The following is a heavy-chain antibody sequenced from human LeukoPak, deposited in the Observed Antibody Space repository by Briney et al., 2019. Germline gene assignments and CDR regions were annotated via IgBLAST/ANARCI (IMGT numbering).Heavy chain of an antibody. J-gene: IGHJ4*02. CDR3: AKDTPSPNSGFYRY. V-gene: IGHV3-30*18. D-gene: IGHD1-26*01. Sequence: GRSLRLSCAASGFTFSSSGMRWVRQAPGKGLEWVSTVSHDGSNRYYGDSVKGRFIISRDDSRNTLYLQMNSLRTEDTAVYFCAKDTPSPNSGFYRYWGQGTLVTVSS. CDR2: VSHDGSNR. CDR1: GFTFSSSG.